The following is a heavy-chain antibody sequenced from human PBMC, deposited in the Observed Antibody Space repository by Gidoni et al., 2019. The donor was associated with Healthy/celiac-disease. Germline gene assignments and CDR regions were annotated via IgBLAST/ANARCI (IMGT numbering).Heavy chain of an antibody. CDR3: AKDLRPHIVVVPAANGMDV. Sequence: VISYDGSNKYYADSVKGRFTISRDNSKNTLYLQMNSLRAEDTAVYYCAKDLRPHIVVVPAANGMDVWGQGTTVTVSS. D-gene: IGHD2-2*01. J-gene: IGHJ6*02. V-gene: IGHV3-30*18. CDR2: ISYDGSNK.